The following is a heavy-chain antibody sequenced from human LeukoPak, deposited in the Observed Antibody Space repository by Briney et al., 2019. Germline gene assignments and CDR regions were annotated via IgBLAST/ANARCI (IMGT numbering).Heavy chain of an antibody. CDR1: GGSISNYY. CDR3: ARALHSGYSDY. V-gene: IGHV4-59*01. J-gene: IGHJ4*02. CDR2: IYYSGST. D-gene: IGHD1-26*01. Sequence: SETLSLTCTVSGGSISNYYWSWIRQSPGKGLEWIGYIYYSGSTNYNPSLRSRLTISVDTSRNQFSLRLSSVTAADTALYYCARALHSGYSDYWGQGALVTVSS.